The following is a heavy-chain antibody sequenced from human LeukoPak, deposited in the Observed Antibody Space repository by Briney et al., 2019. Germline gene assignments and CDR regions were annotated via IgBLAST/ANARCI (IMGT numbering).Heavy chain of an antibody. Sequence: GGSLRLSCAASGFIFSKYFMTWVRQAPGKGLEWVAMINHDTSHNYYMDSVKGRFTISRDNAKNSLYLQMNSLRAEDTAVYNCAELGITMIGGVWGKGTTVTISS. J-gene: IGHJ6*04. CDR3: AELGITMIGGV. CDR1: GFIFSKYF. D-gene: IGHD3-10*02. CDR2: INHDTSHN. V-gene: IGHV3-7*01.